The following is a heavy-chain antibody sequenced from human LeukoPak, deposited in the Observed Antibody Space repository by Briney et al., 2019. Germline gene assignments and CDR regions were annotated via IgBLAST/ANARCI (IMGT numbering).Heavy chain of an antibody. D-gene: IGHD5-18*01. CDR3: AREGKSYGLGY. CDR1: GFTFSSYG. J-gene: IGHJ4*02. Sequence: GGSLRLSCAASGFTFSSYGMHWVRQAPGKGLEWVAVISYDGSNKYYADSVKGRFTISRDNSKNTLYLQMNSLRAEDTAVYYCAREGKSYGLGYWGQGTLVTVSS. V-gene: IGHV3-30*03. CDR2: ISYDGSNK.